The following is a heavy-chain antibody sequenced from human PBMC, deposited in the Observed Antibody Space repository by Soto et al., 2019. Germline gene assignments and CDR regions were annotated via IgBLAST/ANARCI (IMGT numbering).Heavy chain of an antibody. D-gene: IGHD4-4*01. CDR2: IYYSGST. J-gene: IGHJ4*02. Sequence: PSETLSLTCTVSGGSISSYYWSWIRQPPGKGLEWIGYIYYSGSTNYNPSLKSRVTISVDTSKNQFSLKLSSVTAADTAVYYCGRRYSRSFEYWGQGTLVTVSS. V-gene: IGHV4-59*08. CDR1: GGSISSYY. CDR3: GRRYSRSFEY.